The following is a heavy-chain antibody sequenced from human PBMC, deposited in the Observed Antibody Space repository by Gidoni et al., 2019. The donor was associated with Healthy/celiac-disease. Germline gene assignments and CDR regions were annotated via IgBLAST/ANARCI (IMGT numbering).Heavy chain of an antibody. V-gene: IGHV1-69*01. J-gene: IGHJ6*02. CDR3: ARDVSNEGFLEWLLSV. Sequence: QVQLVQSGAEVKKPGSSVKVSCKASGGTFSSYAISWVRQAPGQGLEWMGGIIPSVGTANYAQKFQGRVTITADESTSTAYMELSSLRSEDTAVYYCARDVSNEGFLEWLLSVWGQGTTVTVSS. D-gene: IGHD3-3*01. CDR2: IIPSVGTA. CDR1: GGTFSSYA.